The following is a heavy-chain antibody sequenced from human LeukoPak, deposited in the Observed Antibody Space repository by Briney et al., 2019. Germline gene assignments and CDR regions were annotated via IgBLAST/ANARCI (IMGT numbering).Heavy chain of an antibody. CDR1: GFTFSSQW. J-gene: IGHJ4*02. CDR3: ARHRDTSSFDNGGYSTLDY. D-gene: IGHD3-22*01. Sequence: PGESLKISCKVSGFTFSSQWIGWVRQMPGKGLEWMGIIHLSNSETTYSPSFRGQVSISADKSISTVFLHWSSLKASDTAMYYCARHRDTSSFDNGGYSTLDYWGQGTPVTVSA. CDR2: IHLSNSET. V-gene: IGHV5-51*01.